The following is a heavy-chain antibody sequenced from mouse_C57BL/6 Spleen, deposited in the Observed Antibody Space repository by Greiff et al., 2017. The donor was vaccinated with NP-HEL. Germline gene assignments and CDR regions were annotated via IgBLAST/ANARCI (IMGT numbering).Heavy chain of an antibody. CDR2: IRSKSNNYAT. J-gene: IGHJ3*01. CDR3: VRQEGRTGTSWFAY. V-gene: IGHV10-1*01. D-gene: IGHD4-1*01. CDR1: GFSFNTYA. Sequence: EVKLMESGGGLVQPKGSLKLSCAASGFSFNTYAMNWVRQAPGKGLEWVARIRSKSNNYATYYADSVKDRFTISRDDSESMLYLQMNNLKTEDTAMYYCVRQEGRTGTSWFAYWGQGTLVTVSA.